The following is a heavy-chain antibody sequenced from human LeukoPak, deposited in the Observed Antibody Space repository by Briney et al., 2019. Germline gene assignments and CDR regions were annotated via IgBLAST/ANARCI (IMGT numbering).Heavy chain of an antibody. CDR1: GYTFTGYY. CDR2: INPNSGGT. V-gene: IGHV1-2*02. J-gene: IGHJ5*02. D-gene: IGHD3-3*01. Sequence: ASVKVSCKASGYTFTGYYMHWVRQPPGQGLEWMGWINPNSGGTNYAQKFQGRVTMTRDTSISTAYMELSRLRSDDTAVYYCARSPLYDFWSGENWFDPWGQGTLVTVSS. CDR3: ARSPLYDFWSGENWFDP.